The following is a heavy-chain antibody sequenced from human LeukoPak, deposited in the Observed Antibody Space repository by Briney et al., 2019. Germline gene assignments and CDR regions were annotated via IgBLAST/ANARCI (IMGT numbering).Heavy chain of an antibody. V-gene: IGHV4-34*01. Sequence: PSETLSLTCAVYGGSFSGYYWSWIRQPPGKGLEWIGEINHSGSTNYNPSLKSRVTISVDTSKNQFSLKLSSVTAADTAVYYCASCLYFRAGPVCYNFDYWGQGTLVTVSS. CDR1: GGSFSGYY. D-gene: IGHD2-8*01. J-gene: IGHJ4*02. CDR3: ASCLYFRAGPVCYNFDY. CDR2: INHSGST.